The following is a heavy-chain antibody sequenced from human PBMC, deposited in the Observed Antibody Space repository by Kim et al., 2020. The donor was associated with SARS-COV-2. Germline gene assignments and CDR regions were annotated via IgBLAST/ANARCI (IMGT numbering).Heavy chain of an antibody. CDR3: ARGYAREGSGGICYQSWFDP. J-gene: IGHJ5*02. V-gene: IGHV3-74*01. CDR1: GFTVSNSW. CDR2: INTDASST. D-gene: IGHD2-15*01. Sequence: GGSLRLSCAASGFTVSNSWMHWVRQAPGKGLVWVSRINTDASSTSYADSVKGRFTISRDNAKNTLYLEMNSLRVEDTALYYCARGYAREGSGGICYQSWFDPWGQGTLVTVSS.